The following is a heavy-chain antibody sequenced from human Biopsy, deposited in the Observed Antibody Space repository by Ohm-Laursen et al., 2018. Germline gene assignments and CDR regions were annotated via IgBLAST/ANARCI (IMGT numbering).Heavy chain of an antibody. CDR1: GFSLTTPGVG. CDR3: ARVPYYDSSGYFLDH. CDR2: IYWNEKK. J-gene: IGHJ4*02. V-gene: IGHV2-5*01. Sequence: TQTLTLTCTFSGFSLTTPGVGVGWIRQPPRKALEWLALIYWNEKKRFRPSLRDRLTIIKDTSKNQVILTVTNVDPVDKATYYCARVPYYDSSGYFLDHWGQGTLVTVSS. D-gene: IGHD3-22*01.